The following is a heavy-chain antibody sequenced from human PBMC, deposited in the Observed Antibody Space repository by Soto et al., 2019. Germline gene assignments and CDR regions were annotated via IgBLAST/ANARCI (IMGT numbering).Heavy chain of an antibody. V-gene: IGHV4-59*01. CDR3: AREYYYDSSGIGFDP. D-gene: IGHD3-22*01. J-gene: IGHJ5*02. Sequence: SETLSLTCAVYGGSFSGYYWSWIRQPPGKGLEWIGYIYSSGSPHYNPSLKSRVIISEDRSKNQIYLKLNSVTAADTAVYYCAREYYYDSSGIGFDPWGPGTLVTVSS. CDR2: IYSSGSP. CDR1: GGSFSGYY.